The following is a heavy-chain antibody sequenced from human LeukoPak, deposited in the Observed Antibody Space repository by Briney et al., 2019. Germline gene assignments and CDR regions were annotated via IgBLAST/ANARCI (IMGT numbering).Heavy chain of an antibody. D-gene: IGHD1-7*01. CDR3: ARSGRTSFYSYMDV. CDR2: IYTSGTT. V-gene: IGHV3-66*02. Sequence: GGSLRLSCAVSGFTVSGNYMTWVRQAPGKGLEWVSIIYTSGTTYYSDSVKGRFTISRDNSKNTLYLQMNSLRAEDTAVYYCARSGRTSFYSYMDVWGKGTTVTVSS. J-gene: IGHJ6*03. CDR1: GFTVSGNY.